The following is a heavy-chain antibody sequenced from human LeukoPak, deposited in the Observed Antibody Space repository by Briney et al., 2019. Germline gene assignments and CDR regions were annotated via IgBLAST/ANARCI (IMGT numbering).Heavy chain of an antibody. Sequence: SETLSLTCTVSGGSISSSSYCWGWIRQPPGKGLEWIGSIYYSGSTYYNPSLKSRVTISVDTSKNQFSLKLRSVPAADTAVYYCAKAASHYYGSGSYYIIFDYWGQGTLVTVSS. J-gene: IGHJ4*02. D-gene: IGHD3-10*01. CDR2: IYYSGST. CDR3: AKAASHYYGSGSYYIIFDY. CDR1: GGSISSSSYC. V-gene: IGHV4-39*07.